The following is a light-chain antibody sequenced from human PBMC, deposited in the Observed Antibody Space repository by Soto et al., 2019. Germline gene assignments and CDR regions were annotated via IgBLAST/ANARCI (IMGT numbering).Light chain of an antibody. J-gene: IGKJ4*01. Sequence: DIVMTQSPATLSVSPGEGATLSCSASQTVNNNLAWYQQKPGQAPRLLIQGASTRATGTPARFSGSGSGTDFTLTISRLEPEDFAVYYCQQYKQWPQLTFGGGTKVDIK. CDR3: QQYKQWPQLT. CDR1: QTVNNN. V-gene: IGKV3-15*01. CDR2: GAS.